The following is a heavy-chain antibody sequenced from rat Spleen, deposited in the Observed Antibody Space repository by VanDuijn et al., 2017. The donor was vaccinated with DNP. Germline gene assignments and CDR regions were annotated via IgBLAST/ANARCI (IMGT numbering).Heavy chain of an antibody. CDR2: ISYDGGRT. V-gene: IGHV5-20*01. CDR3: AKQGDYGGLDV. D-gene: IGHD1-11*01. Sequence: EVQLVESGGGLVQPGRSLKLSCAASGFSFSYYSMAWVRQTPKKGLEWVASISYDGGRTYYRDSVKGRFTISRDNAKSSLYLQMDSLRSEDTATYYCAKQGDYGGLDVWGQGTSVTASS. J-gene: IGHJ4*01. CDR1: GFSFSYYS.